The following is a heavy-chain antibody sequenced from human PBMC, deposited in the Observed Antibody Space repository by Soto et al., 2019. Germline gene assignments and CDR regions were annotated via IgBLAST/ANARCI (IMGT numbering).Heavy chain of an antibody. D-gene: IGHD2-15*01. J-gene: IGHJ6*02. CDR3: CYNMDV. CDR2: IKGKTDGGTT. V-gene: IGHV3-15*07. CDR1: CSTFSGVW. Sequence: GGSLRLSCAASCSTFSGVWMNWVRQAPGKGLEWVGRIKGKTDGGTTDYAAPVKGRFTISRDDSKNTLYLQMNSLETEDTAVYFCCYNMDVWGQGTTVTVS.